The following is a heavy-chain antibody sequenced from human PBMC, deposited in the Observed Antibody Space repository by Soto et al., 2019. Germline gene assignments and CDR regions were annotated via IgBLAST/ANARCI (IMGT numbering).Heavy chain of an antibody. CDR2: IYYSGST. Sequence: PSETLSLTCTVSGGSISSGGYYWSWIRQHPRKGLEWIGYIYYSGSTYYNPSLKSRVTISVDTSKNQFSLKLSSVTAADTAVYYCARAEFGDCSGGSCYSFYYYGMDVWGQGTTVTVSS. CDR1: GGSISSGGYY. J-gene: IGHJ6*02. D-gene: IGHD2-15*01. CDR3: ARAEFGDCSGGSCYSFYYYGMDV. V-gene: IGHV4-31*03.